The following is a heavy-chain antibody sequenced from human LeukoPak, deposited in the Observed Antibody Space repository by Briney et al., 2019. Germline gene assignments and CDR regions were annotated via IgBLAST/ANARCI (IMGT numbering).Heavy chain of an antibody. J-gene: IGHJ4*02. CDR2: INHSGST. CDR1: GGSISSGGYY. D-gene: IGHD3-10*01. Sequence: SQTLSLTCTVSGGSISSGGYYWSWIRQPPGKGLEWIGEINHSGSTNYNPSLKSRVTISVDTSKNQFSLKLSSVTAADTAVYYCARGRGGSLHYYGSGSPRPSDYWGQGTLVTVSS. CDR3: ARGRGGSLHYYGSGSPRPSDY. V-gene: IGHV4-30-2*01.